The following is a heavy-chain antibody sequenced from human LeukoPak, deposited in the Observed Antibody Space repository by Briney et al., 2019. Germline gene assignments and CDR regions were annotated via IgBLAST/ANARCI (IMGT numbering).Heavy chain of an antibody. CDR1: GFTFSRYW. J-gene: IGHJ4*02. Sequence: GGSLRLSCAASGFTFSRYWMSWVRQAPGKGLEWVGRIKSKTDGGTTDYAAPVKGRFTISRDDSKNTLYLQMNSLKTEDTAVYYCTMHLTTPTVFDYWGQGTLVTVSS. V-gene: IGHV3-15*01. D-gene: IGHD4-11*01. CDR2: IKSKTDGGTT. CDR3: TMHLTTPTVFDY.